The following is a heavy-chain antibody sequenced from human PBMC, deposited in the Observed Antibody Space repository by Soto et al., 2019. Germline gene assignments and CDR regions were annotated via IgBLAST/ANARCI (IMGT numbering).Heavy chain of an antibody. J-gene: IGHJ6*02. Sequence: QLQLQESGPGLVKPSETLSLTCTVSGGAIRSSAYYWGWIRQPPGKGLEWIGTMYYSGSTYYNPSLKSLVTISVHTSKNQFSLKLSSVTAADTAVYYCARLSPYYGMDVWGQGTTVTVSS. CDR1: GGAIRSSAYY. CDR3: ARLSPYYGMDV. CDR2: MYYSGST. V-gene: IGHV4-39*01.